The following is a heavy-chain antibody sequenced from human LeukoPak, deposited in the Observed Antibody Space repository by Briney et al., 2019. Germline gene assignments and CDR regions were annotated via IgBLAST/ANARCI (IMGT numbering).Heavy chain of an antibody. CDR2: ISSSGSSI. CDR1: GFTFSDDY. J-gene: IGHJ4*02. CDR3: ARLKYTSSWHYFFDD. Sequence: GGSLRLSCVASGFTFSDDYMSWIGQAPGKGLEWVSYISSSGSSIYYGDSVKGRFTISRDNAKNSLYLQMNSLRADDTAMYYCARLKYTSSWHYFFDDWGQGTLVTVSS. V-gene: IGHV3-11*04. D-gene: IGHD6-13*01.